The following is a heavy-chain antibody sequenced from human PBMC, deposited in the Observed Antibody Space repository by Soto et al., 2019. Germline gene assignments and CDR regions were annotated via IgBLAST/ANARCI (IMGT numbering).Heavy chain of an antibody. CDR3: ARDANNPEQGFLEWLLFEWFLDY. Sequence: PGGSLRLSCAASGFTFSSYDMHWARQAPGKGLEWVGVISYDGSNKFYADSVKGRFTISRYTSKNTLYLQMNSLRDEDTSVYFCARDANNPEQGFLEWLLFEWFLDYWGQGTLVTVSS. CDR1: GFTFSSYD. V-gene: IGHV3-30-3*01. D-gene: IGHD3-3*01. CDR2: ISYDGSNK. J-gene: IGHJ4*02.